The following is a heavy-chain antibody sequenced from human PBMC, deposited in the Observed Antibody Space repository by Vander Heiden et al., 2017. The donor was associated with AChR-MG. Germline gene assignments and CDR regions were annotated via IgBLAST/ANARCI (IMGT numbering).Heavy chain of an antibody. CDR3: AHTGPGYSSGWYSFDDAFDI. CDR2: IYWDDDK. J-gene: IGHJ3*02. V-gene: IGHV2-5*02. CDR1: GFSLSTSGVG. Sequence: QITLKESGPTLVKPTQTLTLTCTFSGFSLSTSGVGVGWIRQPPGKALEWLALIYWDDDKRYSPSLKSRLTITKDTSKNQVVLTMTNMDPVDTATYYCAHTGPGYSSGWYSFDDAFDIWGQGTMVTVSS. D-gene: IGHD6-19*01.